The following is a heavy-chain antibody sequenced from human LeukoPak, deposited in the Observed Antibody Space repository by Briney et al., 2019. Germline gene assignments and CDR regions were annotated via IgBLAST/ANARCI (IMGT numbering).Heavy chain of an antibody. CDR2: ISSSSSYI. V-gene: IGHV3-21*01. CDR1: GFTFSSYS. J-gene: IGHJ4*02. CDR3: ARGQYGSSWYVDF. Sequence: GGSLRLSCAASGFTFSSYSINWVRQAPGKGLEWVSSISSSSSYIYYADSVKGRFTISRDNAKKSLYLQMNSLRAEDTAVYYCARGQYGSSWYVDFWGQGTLVTVSS. D-gene: IGHD6-13*01.